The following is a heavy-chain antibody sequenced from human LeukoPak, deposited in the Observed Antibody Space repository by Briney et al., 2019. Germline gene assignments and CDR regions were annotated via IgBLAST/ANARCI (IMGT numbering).Heavy chain of an antibody. Sequence: PSQTLSLTCTVSGGSISSYYWSWIRQPPGKGLEWSGYIYYSGTTNYNPSLKSRVTISVDTSKNQFSLKLNSVTAADTAVYYCARDRITMVRGALRYYGMDVWGQGTTVTVSS. CDR1: GGSISSYY. CDR3: ARDRITMVRGALRYYGMDV. V-gene: IGHV4-59*01. CDR2: IYYSGTT. D-gene: IGHD3-10*01. J-gene: IGHJ6*02.